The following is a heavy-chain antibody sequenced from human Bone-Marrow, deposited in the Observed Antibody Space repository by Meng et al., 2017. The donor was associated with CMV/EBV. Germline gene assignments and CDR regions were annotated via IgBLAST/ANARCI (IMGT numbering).Heavy chain of an antibody. CDR2: IIPILGTA. Sequence: SVKVSCKASGGTFSSYAISWVRQAPGQGLEWMGGIIPILGTANYAQKFQGRVTITTDESTSTAYMELSSLRSEDTAVYYCARDMCLRSTSCYPGWFDPWGQGTLVTVSS. CDR1: GGTFSSYA. V-gene: IGHV1-69*05. J-gene: IGHJ5*02. CDR3: ARDMCLRSTSCYPGWFDP. D-gene: IGHD2-2*01.